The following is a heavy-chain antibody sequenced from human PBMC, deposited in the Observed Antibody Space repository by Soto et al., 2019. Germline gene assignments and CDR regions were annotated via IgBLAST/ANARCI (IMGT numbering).Heavy chain of an antibody. CDR1: GYAFSDFY. Sequence: EASVKVSCKASGYAFSDFYVHWVRQAPGQGLEWMGWTNPYSGATNYAQKFQDWVTMTGDASVSTAYLELTTLVSDDTAVYYCARARANVAPNWFDPWGQGTLVTVSS. CDR2: TNPYSGAT. D-gene: IGHD5-12*01. J-gene: IGHJ5*02. V-gene: IGHV1-2*04. CDR3: ARARANVAPNWFDP.